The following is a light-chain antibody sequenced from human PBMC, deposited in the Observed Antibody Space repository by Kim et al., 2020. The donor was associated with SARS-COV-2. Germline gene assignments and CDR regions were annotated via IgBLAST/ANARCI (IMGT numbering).Light chain of an antibody. J-gene: IGLJ2*01. Sequence: VSPGQTASITCSGDKLGDKYACWYQQKPGQSPVLVIYQDSKRPSGIPERFSGSNSGNTATLTISGTQAMDEDDYYCQAWDSSTAVFGGGTQLTVL. CDR2: QDS. CDR3: QAWDSSTAV. V-gene: IGLV3-1*01. CDR1: KLGDKY.